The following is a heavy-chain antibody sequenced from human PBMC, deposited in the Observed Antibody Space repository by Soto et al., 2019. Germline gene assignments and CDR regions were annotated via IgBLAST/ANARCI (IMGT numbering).Heavy chain of an antibody. J-gene: IGHJ4*02. V-gene: IGHV1-69*13. CDR2: IIPIFGTA. D-gene: IGHD4-17*01. CDR3: AREPNDYGGKNYFDY. CDR1: GGTFSSYA. Sequence: SVKVSCKASGGTFSSYAISWVRQAPGQGLEWMGGIIPIFGTADYAQKFQGRVTITADESTSTAYMELSSLRSEDTAVYYCAREPNDYGGKNYFDYWGQGTLVTVSS.